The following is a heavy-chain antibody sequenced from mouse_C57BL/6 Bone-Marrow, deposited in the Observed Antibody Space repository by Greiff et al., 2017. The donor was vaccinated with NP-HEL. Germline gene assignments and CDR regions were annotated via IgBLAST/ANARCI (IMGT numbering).Heavy chain of an antibody. V-gene: IGHV1-55*01. CDR2: IYPGSGST. CDR3: ARGGTGYAMDY. CDR1: GYTFTSYW. J-gene: IGHJ4*01. D-gene: IGHD3-3*01. Sequence: QVQLQQSGAELVKPGASVKMSCKASGYTFTSYWITWVKQRPGQGLEWIGDIYPGSGSTNYNEKLKSKATLTVDTSSSTAYMQLSSLTSEDSAVYYCARGGTGYAMDYWGQGTSVTVSS.